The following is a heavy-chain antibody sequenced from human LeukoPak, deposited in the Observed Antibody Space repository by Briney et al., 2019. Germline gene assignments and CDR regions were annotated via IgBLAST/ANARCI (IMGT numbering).Heavy chain of an antibody. CDR1: GYTFTSYG. CDR2: NGTYNGDT. Sequence: GASVKVSCKASGYTFTSYGISWVRQAPGQGLEWMGWNGTYNGDTSYAQKFQGRVTLTTDTSTGTAYMELRSLRSDDTAVYYCARLLDTVMVFQHWGQGTLVTVSS. J-gene: IGHJ1*01. CDR3: ARLLDTVMVFQH. V-gene: IGHV1-18*01. D-gene: IGHD5-18*01.